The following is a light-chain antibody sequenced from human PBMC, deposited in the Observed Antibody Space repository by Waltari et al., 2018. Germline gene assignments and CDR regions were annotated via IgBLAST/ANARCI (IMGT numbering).Light chain of an antibody. V-gene: IGLV2-14*03. CDR2: DVR. CDR1: SSDIGRYNY. J-gene: IGLJ2*01. CDR3: NSFTSSNTVI. Sequence: QSALTQPASVSGPPGQSITISCTGTSSDIGRYNYVSWFQQHPSKPPKLMIYDVRNRPSGVSNRFSGSKSDYTASLTISGLQAEDEAVYFCNSFTSSNTVIFGGGTKLTV.